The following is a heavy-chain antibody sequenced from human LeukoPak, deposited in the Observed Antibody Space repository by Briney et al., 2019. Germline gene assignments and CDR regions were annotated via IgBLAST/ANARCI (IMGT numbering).Heavy chain of an antibody. D-gene: IGHD3-3*01. CDR2: ISYDGSNK. V-gene: IGHV3-30-3*01. Sequence: GGSLRLSCAASGFTFSSYAMHWVRQAPGKGLEWVAVISYDGSNKYYADSVKGRFTISRDNSKNTLYLQMNSLRAEDTAVYYCARGYYDFWNGMAVWGQGTTVTVSS. CDR1: GFTFSSYA. J-gene: IGHJ6*02. CDR3: ARGYYDFWNGMAV.